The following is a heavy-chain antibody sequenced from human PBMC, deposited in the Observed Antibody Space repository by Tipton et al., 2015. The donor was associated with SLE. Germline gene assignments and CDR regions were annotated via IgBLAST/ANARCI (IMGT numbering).Heavy chain of an antibody. CDR2: VNHRGTT. CDR1: GGSITISHYY. CDR3: ARLQDYGDADY. J-gene: IGHJ4*02. V-gene: IGHV4-39*07. Sequence: TLSLTCTVSGGSITISHYYWGWIRQPPGKGLEWIGEVNHRGTTNYNPSLKSRVTISVDTSKNQFSLRLSSLTAADTAVYYCARLQDYGDADYWGQGTLVTVSS. D-gene: IGHD4/OR15-4a*01.